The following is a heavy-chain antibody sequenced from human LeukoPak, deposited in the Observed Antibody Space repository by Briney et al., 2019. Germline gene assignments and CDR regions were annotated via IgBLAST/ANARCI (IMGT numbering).Heavy chain of an antibody. CDR3: ASTYCSGGSCYSGGRFWFDP. J-gene: IGHJ5*02. CDR1: GGTFSSYA. D-gene: IGHD2-15*01. V-gene: IGHV1-69*05. Sequence: TVKVSCKASGGTFSSYAISWVRQAPGQGLEWMGGIIPIFGTANYAQKLQGRVTITTDESTSTAYMELSSMRSEDTADYYCASTYCSGGSCYSGGRFWFDPWGQGTLVTVSS. CDR2: IIPIFGTA.